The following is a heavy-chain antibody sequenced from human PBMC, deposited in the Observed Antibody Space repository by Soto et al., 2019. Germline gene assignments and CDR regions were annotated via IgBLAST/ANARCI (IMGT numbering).Heavy chain of an antibody. Sequence: GGSLRLSCAASGFTFSSYWMHWVRQAQGKGLVWVSRINSDGSSTSYADSVKGRFTISRDNAKNTLYLQMNSLRAEDTAVYYCARVSGPVLRYFDWNKGFDYWGQGTLVTVSS. CDR1: GFTFSSYW. D-gene: IGHD3-9*01. CDR3: ARVSGPVLRYFDWNKGFDY. J-gene: IGHJ4*02. V-gene: IGHV3-74*01. CDR2: INSDGSST.